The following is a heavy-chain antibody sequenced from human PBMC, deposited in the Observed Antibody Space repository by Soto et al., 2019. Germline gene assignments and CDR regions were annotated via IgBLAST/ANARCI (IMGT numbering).Heavy chain of an antibody. CDR3: AREWYGNYDYYYCGMDV. D-gene: IGHD4-4*01. CDR1: GFTFSSYS. J-gene: IGHJ6*02. V-gene: IGHV3-21*01. CDR2: ISSSSSYI. Sequence: PGGSLRLSCAASGFTFSSYSMNWVRQAPGKGLEWVSYISSSSSYIYYADSVKGRFTISRDNAKNSLYLQMNSLSDEDTAVYYCAREWYGNYDYYYCGMDVWGQGTTVTVSS.